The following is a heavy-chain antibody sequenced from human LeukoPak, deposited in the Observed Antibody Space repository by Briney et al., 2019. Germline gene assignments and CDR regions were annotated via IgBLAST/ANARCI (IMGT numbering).Heavy chain of an antibody. Sequence: GGSLRLSCAASGFTFSSYAMSWVRQAPGKGLEWVSAISGSGGSTYYADSVKGRFTISRDNSKNTLYLQMNSLRAEDTAVYYCAKAEYYYDSLYYYGMDVWGQGTTATVSS. CDR3: AKAEYYYDSLYYYGMDV. CDR1: GFTFSSYA. CDR2: ISGSGGST. J-gene: IGHJ6*02. D-gene: IGHD3-22*01. V-gene: IGHV3-23*01.